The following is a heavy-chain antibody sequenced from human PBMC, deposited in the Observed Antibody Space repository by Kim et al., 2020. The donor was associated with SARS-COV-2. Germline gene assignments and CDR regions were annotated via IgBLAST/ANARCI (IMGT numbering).Heavy chain of an antibody. D-gene: IGHD3-22*01. CDR1: GFTVSSNY. V-gene: IGHV3-53*01. Sequence: GGSLRLSCAASGFTVSSNYMSWVRQAPGKGLEWVSVIYSGGSTYYADSVKGRFTISRDNSKNTLYLQMNSLRAEDTAVYYCARGGRYYYDSSERVFDYWGQGTLVTVSS. CDR2: IYSGGST. J-gene: IGHJ4*02. CDR3: ARGGRYYYDSSERVFDY.